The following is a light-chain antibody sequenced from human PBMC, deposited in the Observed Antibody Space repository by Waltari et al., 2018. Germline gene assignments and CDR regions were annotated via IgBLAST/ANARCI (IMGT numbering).Light chain of an antibody. CDR1: QTVGSSS. J-gene: IGKJ1*01. CDR2: RAS. V-gene: IGKV3-20*01. CDR3: QQHGTLPAT. Sequence: EIVLTQSPGTASLSQGEGVPLSWRASQTVGSSSLAWYQQKPGQAPRLVIYRASRRATGIPDRFSGSGSGTDFSLTISRLEPEDFAVYYCQQHGTLPATFGQGTKVEIK.